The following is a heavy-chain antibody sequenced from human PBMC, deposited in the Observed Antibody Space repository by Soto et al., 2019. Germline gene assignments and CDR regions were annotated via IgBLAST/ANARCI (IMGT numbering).Heavy chain of an antibody. J-gene: IGHJ6*02. CDR1: GGSFSGYY. Sequence: PSETLSLTCAVYGGSFSGYYWGWIRQPPGKGLEWIGSIYYSGSTYYNPSLKSRVTISVDTSKNQFSLKLSSVTAADTAVYYCAILASIRFLEWLFYYYYGMDVWGQGTTVTVSS. CDR3: AILASIRFLEWLFYYYYGMDV. CDR2: IYYSGST. D-gene: IGHD3-3*01. V-gene: IGHV4-39*01.